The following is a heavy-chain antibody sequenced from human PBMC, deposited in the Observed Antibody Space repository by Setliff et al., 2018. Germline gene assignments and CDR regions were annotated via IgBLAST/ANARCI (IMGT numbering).Heavy chain of an antibody. V-gene: IGHV2-5*02. D-gene: IGHD3-22*01. CDR3: AHFTVGYDISGYLFS. CDR2: IFWDDDK. J-gene: IGHJ5*02. Sequence: SGPTLVNPTETLTLTCTFSGFSLSTNTVGVDWIRQPPGKALEWLAVIFWDDDKRYSPSLQHRLTINKDTSKNQVVLTMANVDPVDTATYYCAHFTVGYDISGYLFSWGQGTLVTVSS. CDR1: GFSLSTNTVG.